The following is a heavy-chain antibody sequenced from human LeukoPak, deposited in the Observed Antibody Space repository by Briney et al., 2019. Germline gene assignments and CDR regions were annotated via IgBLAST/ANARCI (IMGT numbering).Heavy chain of an antibody. CDR1: GDTFTSHG. J-gene: IGHJ4*02. V-gene: IGHV1-18*01. Sequence: ASVKVSWKASGDTFTSHGLSWARQAHGQGLEWMGWISIYSGNTNYAQKFQDRISMTTDTSTSTAYMELRSLKSDDTAVYYCARDPGGTWGFDYWGQGALVTVSS. CDR3: ARDPGGTWGFDY. CDR2: ISIYSGNT. D-gene: IGHD7-27*01.